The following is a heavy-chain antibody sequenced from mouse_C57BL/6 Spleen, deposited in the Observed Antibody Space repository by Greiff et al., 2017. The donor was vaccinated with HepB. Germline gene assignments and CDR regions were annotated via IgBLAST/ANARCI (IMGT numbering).Heavy chain of an antibody. J-gene: IGHJ4*01. V-gene: IGHV5-12*01. Sequence: EVMLVESGGGLVQPGGSLKLSCAASGFTFSDYYMYWVRQTPEKRLEWVAYISNGGGSTYYPDTVKGRFTISRDNAKNTLYLQMSRLQSEDTAMYYCARREAMDYWGQGTSVTVSS. CDR1: GFTFSDYY. CDR2: ISNGGGST. CDR3: ARREAMDY.